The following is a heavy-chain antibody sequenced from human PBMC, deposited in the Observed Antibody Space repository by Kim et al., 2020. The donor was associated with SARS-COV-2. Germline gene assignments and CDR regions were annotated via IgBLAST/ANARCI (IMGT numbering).Heavy chain of an antibody. CDR3: AKDSGSGYGR. CDR2: GST. D-gene: IGHD3-10*01. J-gene: IGHJ4*02. V-gene: IGHV3-23*01. Sequence: GSTYNADSGKSRFTISRDNAKNTLYLQMNSLRAEDTAVYYCAKDSGSGYGRWGQGTLVTVSS.